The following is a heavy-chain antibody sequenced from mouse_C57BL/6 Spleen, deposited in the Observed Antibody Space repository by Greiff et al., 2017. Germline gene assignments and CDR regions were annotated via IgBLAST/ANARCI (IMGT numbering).Heavy chain of an antibody. V-gene: IGHV5-9-1*02. CDR3: TRAGLGPRYFDV. Sequence: DVMLVESGEGLVKPGGSLKLSCAASGFTFSSYAMSWVRQTPEKRLEWVAYISSGGDYIYYADTVKGRFTISSDNARNTLYLQMSSLKSEDTAMYYCTRAGLGPRYFDVWGTGTTVTVSS. D-gene: IGHD4-1*01. CDR2: ISSGGDYI. J-gene: IGHJ1*03. CDR1: GFTFSSYA.